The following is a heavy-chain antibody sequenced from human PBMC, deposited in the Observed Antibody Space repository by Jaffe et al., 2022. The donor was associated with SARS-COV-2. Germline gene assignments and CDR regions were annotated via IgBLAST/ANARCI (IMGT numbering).Heavy chain of an antibody. CDR1: GGSIGSFY. V-gene: IGHV4-59*01. J-gene: IGHJ4*02. CDR3: ARGYVWGSYGFGY. CDR2: IYYSGSA. Sequence: QVHLQESGPGLVKPSETLSLTCTVSGGSIGSFYWSWIRQPPGKGLEWIGYIYYSGSADYNPSLKSRATISLDTSRTQISLKLRSVTTADTAIYYCARGYVWGSYGFGYWGQGTLVTVSS. D-gene: IGHD3-16*01.